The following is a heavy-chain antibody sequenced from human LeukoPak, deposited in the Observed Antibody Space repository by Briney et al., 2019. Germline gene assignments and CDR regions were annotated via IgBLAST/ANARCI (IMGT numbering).Heavy chain of an antibody. J-gene: IGHJ6*02. Sequence: SETLSLTCTVSGGSISSYYWSWIRQPPGKGLEWIGYIYYSGSTNYNPSLKSRVTISVDTSKNQFSLKLSSVTAADTAVYYCARDLAAAGLYYYYGMDVWGQGTTVTVSS. D-gene: IGHD6-13*01. V-gene: IGHV4-59*01. CDR2: IYYSGST. CDR3: ARDLAAAGLYYYYGMDV. CDR1: GGSISSYY.